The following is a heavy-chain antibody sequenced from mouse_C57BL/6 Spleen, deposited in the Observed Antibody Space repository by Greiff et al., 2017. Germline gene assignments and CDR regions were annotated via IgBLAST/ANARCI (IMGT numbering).Heavy chain of an antibody. D-gene: IGHD1-1*01. CDR3: ARPQGDGSSVDY. V-gene: IGHV1-80*01. J-gene: IGHJ2*01. CDR2: IYPGDGDT. CDR1: GYAFSSYW. Sequence: QVQLQQSGAELVKPGASVKISCKASGYAFSSYWMNWVKQRPGKGLEWIGQIYPGDGDTNYNGKFKGKATLTADKSSSTAYMQLSSLTSEDSAVYFCARPQGDGSSVDYWGQGTTLTVSS.